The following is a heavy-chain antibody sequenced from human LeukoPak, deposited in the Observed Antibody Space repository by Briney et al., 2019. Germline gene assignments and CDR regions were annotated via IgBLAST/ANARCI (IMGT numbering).Heavy chain of an antibody. CDR2: ISYDGSNK. CDR3: ASDSGYDFRSPGDY. D-gene: IGHD5-12*01. CDR1: GFTFSSYA. V-gene: IGHV3-30*04. Sequence: GGSLRLSCAASGFTFSSYAMHWVRQAPGKGLEWVAVISYDGSNKYYADSVKGRFTISRDNSKNTLYLQMNSLRAEDTAVYYCASDSGYDFRSPGDYWGQGTLATVSS. J-gene: IGHJ4*02.